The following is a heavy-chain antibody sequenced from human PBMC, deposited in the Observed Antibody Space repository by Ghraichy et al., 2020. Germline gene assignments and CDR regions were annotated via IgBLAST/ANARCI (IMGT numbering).Heavy chain of an antibody. D-gene: IGHD3-3*01. CDR1: GFSFSNYW. Sequence: LSLTCEASGFSFSNYWMQWVRQVLGKGLLWVSRITSDGSITTYADSVKGRFTTSRDNAKNTLYLQMNSLRAEDTAVYYCTTETDDFWSGYHDYWGQGTLVTVSS. J-gene: IGHJ4*02. V-gene: IGHV3-74*01. CDR2: ITSDGSIT. CDR3: TTETDDFWSGYHDY.